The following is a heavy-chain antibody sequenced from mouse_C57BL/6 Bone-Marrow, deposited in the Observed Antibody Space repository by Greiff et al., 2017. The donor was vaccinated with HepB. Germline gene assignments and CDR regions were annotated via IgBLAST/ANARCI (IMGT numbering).Heavy chain of an antibody. V-gene: IGHV14-4*01. CDR3: TTGGALLDY. D-gene: IGHD3-1*01. Sequence: VQLKESGAELVRPGASVKLSCTASGFNIKDDYMHWVKQRPEQGLEWIGWIDPENGDTEYASKFQGKATITADTSSNTAYLQLSSLTSEDTAVYYCTTGGALLDYWGQGTTLTVSS. J-gene: IGHJ2*01. CDR1: GFNIKDDY. CDR2: IDPENGDT.